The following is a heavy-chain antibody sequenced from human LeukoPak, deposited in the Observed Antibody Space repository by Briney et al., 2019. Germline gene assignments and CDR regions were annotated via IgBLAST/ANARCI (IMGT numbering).Heavy chain of an antibody. D-gene: IGHD3-3*01. CDR3: ARDRHTIFGVVIHYYGMDV. CDR2: ISSSGSTK. CDR1: GFTFSDNY. V-gene: IGHV3-11*01. Sequence: GGSLRLPCAASGFTFSDNYMSWIRQAPGKGLEWVSYISSSGSTKYYADSVKGRFTISRDNAKNSVYLQMNSLRAEDTAVYYCARDRHTIFGVVIHYYGMDVWGQGTTVTVSS. J-gene: IGHJ6*02.